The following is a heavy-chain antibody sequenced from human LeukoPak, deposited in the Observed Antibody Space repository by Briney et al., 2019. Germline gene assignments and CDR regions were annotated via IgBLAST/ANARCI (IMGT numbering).Heavy chain of an antibody. J-gene: IGHJ4*02. Sequence: PSETLSLTCTVSGGSISGYYWSWIRQPPGKGLEWIGYIYHNGGTNYNPSLQSRLTISVDTSKNQFSLKRSSVTAADTAVYYCARNLRAVAGGRYFDYWGQGTQVTVSS. D-gene: IGHD6-19*01. V-gene: IGHV4-59*08. CDR1: GGSISGYY. CDR2: IYHNGGT. CDR3: ARNLRAVAGGRYFDY.